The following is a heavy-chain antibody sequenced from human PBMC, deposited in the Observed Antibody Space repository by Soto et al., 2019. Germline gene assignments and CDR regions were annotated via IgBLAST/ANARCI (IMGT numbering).Heavy chain of an antibody. CDR1: GRSMISYY. CDR3: ARGERLYYFYYGMDV. CDR2: IYTGGNT. V-gene: IGHV4-4*07. J-gene: IGHJ6*02. D-gene: IGHD3-3*01. Sequence: QLQESGPGLVKPSETLSLTCNVSGRSMISYYWSWIRQPAGKGPEWIGRIYTGGNTNYNPSLKSRVTMSVDTSKSQFSLKLTSVTAADTAVYYCARGERLYYFYYGMDVWGQGSTVTVSS.